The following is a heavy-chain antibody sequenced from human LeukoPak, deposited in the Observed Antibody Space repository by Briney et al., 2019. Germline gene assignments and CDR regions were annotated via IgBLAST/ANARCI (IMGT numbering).Heavy chain of an antibody. CDR3: ARGGGDYRV. CDR2: INHSGST. Sequence: PSETLSLTCTVSGGSISGYYWSWIRQPPGKGLEWIGEINHSGSTNYNPSLKSRVTISVDTSKNQFSLKLSSVTAADTAVYYCARGGGDYRVWGQGTLVTVSS. D-gene: IGHD4-11*01. CDR1: GGSISGYY. V-gene: IGHV4-34*01. J-gene: IGHJ4*02.